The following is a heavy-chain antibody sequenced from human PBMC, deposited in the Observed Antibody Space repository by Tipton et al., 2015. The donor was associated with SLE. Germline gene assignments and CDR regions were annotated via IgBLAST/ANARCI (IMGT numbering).Heavy chain of an antibody. J-gene: IGHJ3*02. Sequence: TLSLTCIVFNGLVSSSSYYWGWIRQSPGTGLEWIGGIHYSGSTHYNPSLKSRATVSVDTSKNQFSLKVTSVTVADTAVYYCASSARESNIWGQGTMVIVYS. CDR1: NGLVSSSSYY. D-gene: IGHD2/OR15-2a*01. V-gene: IGHV4-39*01. CDR2: IHYSGST. CDR3: ASSARESNI.